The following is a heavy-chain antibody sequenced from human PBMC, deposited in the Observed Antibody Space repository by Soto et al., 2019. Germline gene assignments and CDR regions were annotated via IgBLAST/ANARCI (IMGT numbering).Heavy chain of an antibody. Sequence: SSAWMNWGRHAPGKGREWVGRMKSKSDGGTTDASAPVKGRLTISRDDSKTTLQLEMNSLKSEDTAVYYCVTLPWGWGQGTLVTVSS. CDR1: SSAW. CDR2: MKSKSDGGTT. J-gene: IGHJ4*02. V-gene: IGHV3-15*07. CDR3: VTLPWG. D-gene: IGHD3-16*01.